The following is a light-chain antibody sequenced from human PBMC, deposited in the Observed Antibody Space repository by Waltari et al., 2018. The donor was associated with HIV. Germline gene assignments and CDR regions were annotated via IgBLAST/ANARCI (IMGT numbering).Light chain of an antibody. Sequence: QSVLTQPPSVSGAPGQGITISCTGSSSNIGSGYGVYWYQQFPGKAPKLLIYGNNNRPSGVPDRVSGSKSATSASLAITGLQAEDEADYYCQSYDSSVSGYVFGSGTKVTVL. V-gene: IGLV1-40*01. CDR1: SSNIGSGYG. J-gene: IGLJ1*01. CDR2: GNN. CDR3: QSYDSSVSGYV.